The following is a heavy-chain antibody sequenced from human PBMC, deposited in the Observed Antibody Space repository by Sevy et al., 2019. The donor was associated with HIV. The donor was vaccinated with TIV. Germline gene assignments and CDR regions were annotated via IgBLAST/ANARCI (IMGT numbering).Heavy chain of an antibody. Sequence: GGSLRLSCAASGFTFSSYAMHWVRQAPGKGLEWVAVISYDGSNKYYADSVKGRFTISRDNSKNTLYLQMNSLRAEDTAVYYCARDLEYDILTGPACYYGMDVWGQGTTVTVSS. D-gene: IGHD3-9*01. J-gene: IGHJ6*02. CDR1: GFTFSSYA. CDR3: ARDLEYDILTGPACYYGMDV. CDR2: ISYDGSNK. V-gene: IGHV3-30-3*01.